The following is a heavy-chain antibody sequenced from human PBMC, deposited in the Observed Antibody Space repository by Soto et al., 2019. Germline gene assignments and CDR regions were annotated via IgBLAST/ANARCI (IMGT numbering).Heavy chain of an antibody. CDR3: ASSPYYYDSSGYPQPEIDY. Sequence: KVSCKASGGTFSSYAISWVRQAPGQGLEWMGGIIPIFGTANYAQKFQGRVTITADKSTSTAYMELSSLRSEDTAVYYCASSPYYYDSSGYPQPEIDYWGQGTLVTVSS. D-gene: IGHD3-22*01. J-gene: IGHJ4*02. V-gene: IGHV1-69*06. CDR2: IIPIFGTA. CDR1: GGTFSSYA.